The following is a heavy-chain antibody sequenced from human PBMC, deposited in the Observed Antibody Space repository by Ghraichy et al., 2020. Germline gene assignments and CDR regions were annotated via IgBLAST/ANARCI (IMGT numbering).Heavy chain of an antibody. CDR2: IYYSGST. Sequence: SETLSLTCTVSGGSISSYYWSWIRQPPGKGLEWIGYIYYSGSTNYNPSLKSRVTISVDTSKNQFSLKLSSVTAADTAVYYCARAGLRSSSWYPTNDAFDIWGQGTMVTVSS. CDR3: ARAGLRSSSWYPTNDAFDI. CDR1: GGSISSYY. V-gene: IGHV4-59*01. J-gene: IGHJ3*02. D-gene: IGHD6-13*01.